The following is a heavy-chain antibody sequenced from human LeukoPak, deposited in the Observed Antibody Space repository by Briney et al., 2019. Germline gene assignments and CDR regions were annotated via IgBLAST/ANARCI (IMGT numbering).Heavy chain of an antibody. J-gene: IGHJ3*02. V-gene: IGHV3-30*18. CDR3: AKIVVVTDDAFDI. Sequence: QAGGSLRLSCAASGFTFSDAWVSWVRQAPGKGLEWVAVISYDGSNKYYADSVKGRFTISRDNSKNTLYLQMDSLRAEDTAVYYCAKIVVVTDDAFDIWGQGTMVTVSS. D-gene: IGHD2-21*02. CDR1: GFTFSDAW. CDR2: ISYDGSNK.